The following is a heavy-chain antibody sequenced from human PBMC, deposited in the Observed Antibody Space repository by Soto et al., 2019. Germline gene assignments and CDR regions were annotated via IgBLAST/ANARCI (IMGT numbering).Heavy chain of an antibody. CDR2: IKQDGSEK. V-gene: IGHV3-7*03. CDR3: ARGPRRDGYKSLWYFDL. D-gene: IGHD5-12*01. J-gene: IGHJ2*01. Sequence: QTGGSLRLSCAASGFTFSSYWMSWVRQAPGKGLEWVANIKQDGSEKYYVDSVKGRFTISRDNAKNSLYLQMNSLRAEDTAVYYCARGPRRDGYKSLWYFDLWGRGTLVTVSS. CDR1: GFTFSSYW.